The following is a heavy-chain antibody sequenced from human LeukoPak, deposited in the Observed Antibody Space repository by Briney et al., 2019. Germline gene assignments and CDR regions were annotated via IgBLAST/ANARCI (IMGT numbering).Heavy chain of an antibody. CDR3: ARVWGYYYVPYYYYYGMDV. CDR2: IYYSGST. CDR1: GGSISSYY. J-gene: IGHJ6*02. V-gene: IGHV4-59*01. Sequence: SETLSLTCTVSGGSISSYYWSWIRQPPGKGLEWIGYIYYSGSTNYNPSLKSRVTISVDTSKNQFSLKLSSVTAADTAVYYCARVWGYYYVPYYYYYGMDVWGQGTTVTVSS. D-gene: IGHD3-22*01.